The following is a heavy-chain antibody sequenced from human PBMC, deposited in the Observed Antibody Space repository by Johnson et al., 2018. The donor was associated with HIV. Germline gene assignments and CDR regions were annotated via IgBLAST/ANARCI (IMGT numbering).Heavy chain of an antibody. J-gene: IGHJ3*02. D-gene: IGHD3-22*01. CDR2: ISYDGSNK. CDR1: GFTFSSHS. V-gene: IGHV3-30-3*01. Sequence: QVQLVESGGGVVQPGRSLRLSCAASGFTFSSHSMYWVRQAPGKGLEWVAVISYDGSNKYYADSVKGRFTISRDNSKNTLYLQMNSLRAEDTAVYYCARGGLTYYYDSSGYPDAFDIWGQGTMVTVSS. CDR3: ARGGLTYYYDSSGYPDAFDI.